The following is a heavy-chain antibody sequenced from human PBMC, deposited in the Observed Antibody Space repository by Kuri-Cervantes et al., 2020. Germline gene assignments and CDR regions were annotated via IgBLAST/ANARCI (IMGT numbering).Heavy chain of an antibody. J-gene: IGHJ4*02. CDR3: AATIVGATAGFDY. Sequence: SETLSLTCTVSGGSISSSIYYWGWIRQPPGKGLEWIGSIYHSGSTYYNPSLKSRVTISVDTSKNQFSLKLSSVTAADTAVYYCAATIVGATAGFDYWGQGTLVTVSS. CDR1: GGSISSSIYY. V-gene: IGHV4-39*07. CDR2: IYHSGST. D-gene: IGHD1-26*01.